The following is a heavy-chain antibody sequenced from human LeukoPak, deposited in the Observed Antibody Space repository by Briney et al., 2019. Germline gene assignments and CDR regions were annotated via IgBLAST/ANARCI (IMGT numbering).Heavy chain of an antibody. Sequence: GGSLRLSCAASGFTFGDYYMSWIRQAPGKGLEWVSYISSSGSTIYYADSVKGRFTISRDNAKNSLYLQMNSLRAEDTAVYYCARVGVAYSSSWSIYLDYWGQGTLVTVSS. CDR2: ISSSGSTI. V-gene: IGHV3-11*01. J-gene: IGHJ4*02. CDR1: GFTFGDYY. D-gene: IGHD6-13*01. CDR3: ARVGVAYSSSWSIYLDY.